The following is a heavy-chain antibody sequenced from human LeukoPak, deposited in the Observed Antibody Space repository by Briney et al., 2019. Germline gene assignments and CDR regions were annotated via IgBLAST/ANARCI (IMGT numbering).Heavy chain of an antibody. CDR3: ARDRGVAPTNKGGAWFDP. CDR2: IKQDGSEK. CDR1: GFTFSSYW. Sequence: PGGSLRLSCAASGFTFSSYWMSWARQAPGKGLEWVANIKQDGSEKYYVDSEEGRFTISRDNAKNSLFLQMNSLRAEDTAMYYCARDRGVAPTNKGGAWFDPWGQGILVTVSS. D-gene: IGHD3-10*01. J-gene: IGHJ5*02. V-gene: IGHV3-7*01.